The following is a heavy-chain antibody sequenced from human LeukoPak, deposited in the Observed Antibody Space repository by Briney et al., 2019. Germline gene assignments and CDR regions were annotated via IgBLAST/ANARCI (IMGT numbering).Heavy chain of an antibody. CDR1: GGSISSHY. D-gene: IGHD2-21*01. J-gene: IGHJ5*02. CDR2: SYYSGST. V-gene: IGHV4-59*11. CDR3: ARVRRILADNWFDP. Sequence: SETLSLTCTVSGGSISSHYWSWIRQPPGKGLEWIGYSYYSGSTNYNPSLKSRVTISVDTSKNQFSLKLSSVTAADTAVYYCARVRRILADNWFDPWGQGTLVTVSS.